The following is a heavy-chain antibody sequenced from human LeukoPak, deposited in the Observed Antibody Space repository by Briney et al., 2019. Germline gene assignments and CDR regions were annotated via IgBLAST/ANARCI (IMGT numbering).Heavy chain of an antibody. CDR2: INPNSGGT. Sequence: ASVKVSCKASGYTFTGYYMHWVRQAPGQGLEWMGWINPNSGGTNYAQKFQGRVTMTRDTPISTAYMELSRLRSDDTAVYYCAREAGRFSSSEGDYFDYWGQGTLVTVSS. J-gene: IGHJ4*02. CDR3: AREAGRFSSSEGDYFDY. D-gene: IGHD3-3*01. V-gene: IGHV1-2*02. CDR1: GYTFTGYY.